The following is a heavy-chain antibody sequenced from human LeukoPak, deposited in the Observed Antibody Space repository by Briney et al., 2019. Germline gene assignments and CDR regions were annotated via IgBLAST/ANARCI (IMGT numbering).Heavy chain of an antibody. Sequence: SGPTLVHPKQPLTLPCPFSWFSPTTMEGNGGWIRQPPGKAPEWLALIFWDDDKRYSPSLKSRLTITKDTSKNQVVLAMTNMDPVDTATYYCAHSHSPVLRYWGQGTLVTVSS. J-gene: IGHJ4*02. CDR1: WFSPTTMEGN. V-gene: IGHV2-5*02. D-gene: IGHD1-1*01. CDR2: IFWDDDK. CDR3: AHSHSPVLRY.